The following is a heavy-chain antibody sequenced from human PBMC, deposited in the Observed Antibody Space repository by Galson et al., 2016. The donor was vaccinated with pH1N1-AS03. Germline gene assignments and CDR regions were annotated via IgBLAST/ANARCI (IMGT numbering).Heavy chain of an antibody. Sequence: SLRLSCAVSGSPFRDYAVTWFRQAPGKGLEWVGFIRTAGFGAANDYAASVKGRFTISRDDSKRTAYLQMNNLKTEDTGVYYCVLENVNFFFAYWGPGTLVTVSS. V-gene: IGHV3-49*03. D-gene: IGHD1-7*01. CDR1: GSPFRDYA. CDR3: VLENVNFFFAY. CDR2: IRTAGFGAAN. J-gene: IGHJ4*02.